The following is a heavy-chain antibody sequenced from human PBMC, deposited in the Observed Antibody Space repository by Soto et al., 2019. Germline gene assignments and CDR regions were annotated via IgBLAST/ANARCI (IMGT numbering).Heavy chain of an antibody. D-gene: IGHD5-18*01. V-gene: IGHV1-46*03. J-gene: IGHJ4*02. CDR1: GYTFTSYY. Sequence: ASVKVSCKASGYTFTSYYMHWVRQAPGQGLEWMGIINPSGGSTSYAQKFQGRVTMTRDTSTSTVYMELSSLRSEDTAVYYCARGSDSYAVAGGYFDYWGQGTLVTVSS. CDR2: INPSGGST. CDR3: ARGSDSYAVAGGYFDY.